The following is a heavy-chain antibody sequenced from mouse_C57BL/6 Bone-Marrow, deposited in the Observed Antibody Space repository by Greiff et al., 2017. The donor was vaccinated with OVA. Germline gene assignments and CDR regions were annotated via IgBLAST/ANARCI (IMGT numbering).Heavy chain of an antibody. J-gene: IGHJ1*03. V-gene: IGHV6-3*01. D-gene: IGHD2-4*01. CDR1: GFTFSNYW. CDR2: IRLKSDNYAT. CDR3: TGRIYYDYDRGYFDV. Sequence: EVKLQESGGGLVQPGGSMKLSCVASGFTFSNYWMNWVRQSPEKGLEWVAQIRLKSDNYATHYAESVKGRFTISSDDSKSSVYLQMNNLRAEGTGIYYCTGRIYYDYDRGYFDVWGTGTTVTVSS.